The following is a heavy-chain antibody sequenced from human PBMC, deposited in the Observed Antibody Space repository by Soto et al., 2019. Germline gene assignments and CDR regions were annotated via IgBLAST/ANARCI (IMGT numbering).Heavy chain of an antibody. D-gene: IGHD4-17*01. Sequence: QLQLQESGPGLVKPSETLSLTCTVSGDSMSSNTDYWGWIRQPPGKGLEWIGSIYYSGSTYYNPSLKSRVTIYVDTSKNQFSLNLSSVNAADTAVYYCARHPIGVTTFDSWGQGTLVTVSS. CDR2: IYYSGST. V-gene: IGHV4-39*01. CDR3: ARHPIGVTTFDS. CDR1: GDSMSSNTDY. J-gene: IGHJ4*02.